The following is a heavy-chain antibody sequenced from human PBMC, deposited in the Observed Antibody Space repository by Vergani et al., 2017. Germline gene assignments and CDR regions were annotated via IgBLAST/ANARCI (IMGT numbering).Heavy chain of an antibody. CDR3: ARRVGGSYSYYFDY. Sequence: QVQLVESGGGLVKPGGSLRLSCAASGFTFSSYSMNWVRQAPGKGLEWVAVISYDGSNKYYADSVKGRFTISRDNSKNTLYLQMNSLRAEDTAVYYCARRVGGSYSYYFDYWGQGTLVTVSS. J-gene: IGHJ4*02. CDR2: ISYDGSNK. V-gene: IGHV3-30*03. CDR1: GFTFSSYS. D-gene: IGHD1-26*01.